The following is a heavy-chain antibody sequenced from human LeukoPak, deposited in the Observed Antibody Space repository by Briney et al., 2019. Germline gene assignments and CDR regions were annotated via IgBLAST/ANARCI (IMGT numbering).Heavy chain of an antibody. CDR2: ISGSGGST. J-gene: IGHJ4*02. Sequence: GGSLRLSCAASGFTFSDYYMSWIRQAPGKGLEWVSAISGSGGSTYYADSVKGRFTISRDNSKNTLYLQMNSLRAEDTAVYYCAKGTHSSSWYGDYWGQGTLVTVSS. D-gene: IGHD6-13*01. CDR1: GFTFSDYY. CDR3: AKGTHSSSWYGDY. V-gene: IGHV3-23*01.